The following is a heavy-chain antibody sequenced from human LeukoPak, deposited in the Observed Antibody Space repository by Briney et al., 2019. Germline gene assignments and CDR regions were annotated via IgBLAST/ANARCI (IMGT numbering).Heavy chain of an antibody. CDR3: ARFPGYSSSHHDY. Sequence: SETLSLTCAVYGGSFSGYYWSWIRQPPGKGLEWIGEINHSGSTNYNPSLKSRVTISVDTSKNQFSLKLSSVTAADTAVYYCARFPGYSSSHHDYWGRAPWSPSPQ. D-gene: IGHD6-13*01. V-gene: IGHV4-34*01. J-gene: IGHJ4*02. CDR1: GGSFSGYY. CDR2: INHSGST.